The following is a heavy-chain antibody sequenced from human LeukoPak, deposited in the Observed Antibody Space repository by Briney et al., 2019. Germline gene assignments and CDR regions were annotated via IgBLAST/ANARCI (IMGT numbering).Heavy chain of an antibody. J-gene: IGHJ4*02. CDR3: AKASSGWTDYYLDY. Sequence: PGGSLRLSCAAPGITFSSYSMHWVRQAPGKGLEWVSSISSSSGYIYYADSVKGRFTISRDNAKNSLYLQMNSLRAEDTAVYYCAKASSGWTDYYLDYWGQGTLVTVSS. CDR1: GITFSSYS. D-gene: IGHD6-25*01. CDR2: ISSSSGYI. V-gene: IGHV3-21*04.